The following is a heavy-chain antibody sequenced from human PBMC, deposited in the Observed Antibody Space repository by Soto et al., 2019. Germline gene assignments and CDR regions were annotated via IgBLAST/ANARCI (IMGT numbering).Heavy chain of an antibody. D-gene: IGHD5-12*01. J-gene: IGHJ3*02. V-gene: IGHV3-72*01. CDR2: ARDKANSFTT. Sequence: GSLRLSCAASGFTFSVHYMDWVRQAPGKGLEWVGRARDKANSFTTEYAASVKGRFTISRDDSTNSLHLQMNSLKTEDTAIYYCVREREVGANADLDVFAIWGQGTTVPVSS. CDR1: GFTFSVHY. CDR3: VREREVGANADLDVFAI.